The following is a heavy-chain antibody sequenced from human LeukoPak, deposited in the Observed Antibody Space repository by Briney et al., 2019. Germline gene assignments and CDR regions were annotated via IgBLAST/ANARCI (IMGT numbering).Heavy chain of an antibody. D-gene: IGHD5-18*01. V-gene: IGHV1-69*04. CDR3: ASPLHDTAMGNYYFDY. CDR2: IIHILGIA. Sequence: GASVKVSCKASGGTFSSYAISWVRQAPAQGLEWMGRIIHILGIANYAQKFQGRVTITADKSTSTAYMELSSLRSEDTAVYYCASPLHDTAMGNYYFDYWGQGTLVTVSS. J-gene: IGHJ4*02. CDR1: GGTFSSYA.